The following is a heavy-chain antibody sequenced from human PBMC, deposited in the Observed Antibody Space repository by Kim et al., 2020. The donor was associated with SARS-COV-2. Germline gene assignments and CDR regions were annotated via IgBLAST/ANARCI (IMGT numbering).Heavy chain of an antibody. D-gene: IGHD1-20*01. V-gene: IGHV3-23*01. CDR3: AKVIGYNWNDGGPYYFDY. Sequence: KGRFTISRDNSKNTLYLQMNSLRAEDTAVYYCAKVIGYNWNDGGPYYFDYWGQGTLVTVSS. J-gene: IGHJ4*02.